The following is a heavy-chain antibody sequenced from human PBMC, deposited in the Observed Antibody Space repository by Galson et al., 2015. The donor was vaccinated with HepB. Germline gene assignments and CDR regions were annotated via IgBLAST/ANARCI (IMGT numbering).Heavy chain of an antibody. Sequence: SVKVSCKPSGYTFTGYYMHWVRQAPGQGLEWMGWINPNSGGTNYAQKFQGRVTMTRDTSISTAYMELSRLRSDDTAVYYCARVGYTIFGVVISSFDYWGPGTLVTVSS. CDR3: ARVGYTIFGVVISSFDY. V-gene: IGHV1-2*02. D-gene: IGHD3-3*01. CDR1: GYTFTGYY. J-gene: IGHJ4*02. CDR2: INPNSGGT.